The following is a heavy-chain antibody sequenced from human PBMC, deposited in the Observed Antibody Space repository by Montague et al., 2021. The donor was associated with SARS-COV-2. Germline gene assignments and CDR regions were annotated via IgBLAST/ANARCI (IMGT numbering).Heavy chain of an antibody. V-gene: IGHV4-59*01. CDR1: GGTISSYY. CDR3: AGGFDY. D-gene: IGHD3-16*01. CDR2: IYYSGST. Sequence: SETLSLTCTVSGGTISSYYWSWIRQPPGKGLEWIGYIYYSGSTNSNPSLKSRVPISVDTSKYQFSLKLSSVTAAATAVCYCAGGFDYWGQGTLVAVSS. J-gene: IGHJ4*02.